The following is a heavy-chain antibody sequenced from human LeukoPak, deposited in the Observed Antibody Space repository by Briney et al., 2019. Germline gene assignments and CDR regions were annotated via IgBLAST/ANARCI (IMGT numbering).Heavy chain of an antibody. Sequence: GASVKVSCKASGYIFTSYYIHWVRQAPGQGLEWMGIINPSGGSTGYAQKFQGRVTMTRDTSTSTVYMELNSLRSDDTAVYYCARGRNNYGGNSEIEYWGQGTLATVSS. D-gene: IGHD4-23*01. CDR2: INPSGGST. CDR3: ARGRNNYGGNSEIEY. J-gene: IGHJ4*02. V-gene: IGHV1-46*01. CDR1: GYIFTSYY.